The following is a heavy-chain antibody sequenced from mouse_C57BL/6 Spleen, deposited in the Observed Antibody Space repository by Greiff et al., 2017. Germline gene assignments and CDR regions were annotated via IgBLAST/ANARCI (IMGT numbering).Heavy chain of an antibody. D-gene: IGHD1-1*01. CDR1: GYSITSGYY. V-gene: IGHV3-6*01. CDR3: ASYYYGSSYWYFDV. J-gene: IGHJ1*03. Sequence: ESGPGLVKPSQSLSLTCSVTGYSITSGYYWNWIRQFPGNKLEWMGYISYDGSHNYNPSLKNRISITRDTSKNQFFLKLNSVTTEDTATYYCASYYYGSSYWYFDVWGTGTTVTVSS. CDR2: ISYDGSH.